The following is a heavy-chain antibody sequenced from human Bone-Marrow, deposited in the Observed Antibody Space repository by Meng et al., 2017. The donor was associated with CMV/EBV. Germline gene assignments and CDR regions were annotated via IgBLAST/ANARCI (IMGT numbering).Heavy chain of an antibody. CDR1: GFTVSSNY. D-gene: IGHD4-11*01. CDR3: ARPPVGLTTTTGRVDY. CDR2: IYSGGST. V-gene: IGHV3-53*05. Sequence: GGSLRLSCAASGFTVSSNYMSWVRQAPGKGLEWVSVIYSGGSTYYADSVKGRFTISRDNSKNTLYLQMNSLRAEDTAVYYCARPPVGLTTTTGRVDYWGQGTLVTVSS. J-gene: IGHJ4*02.